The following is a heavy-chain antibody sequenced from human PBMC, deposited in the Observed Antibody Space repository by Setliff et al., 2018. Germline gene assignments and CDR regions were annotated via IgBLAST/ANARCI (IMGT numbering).Heavy chain of an antibody. CDR2: IYPGDSHT. CDR1: GYSLPSYW. CDR3: ARLGRNNSAPPGDY. Sequence: PGESLKISCKASGYSLPSYWIGWVRQVPGKGLEWMGIIYPGDSHTRYSPSFQGQVTISADKSILTAFLQWTYLKASDSAMYYCARLGRNNSAPPGDYWGQGTLVTVSS. V-gene: IGHV5-51*01. J-gene: IGHJ4*02. D-gene: IGHD6-25*01.